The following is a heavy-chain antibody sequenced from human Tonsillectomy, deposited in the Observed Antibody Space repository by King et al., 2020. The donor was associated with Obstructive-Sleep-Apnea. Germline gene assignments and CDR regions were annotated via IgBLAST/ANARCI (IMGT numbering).Heavy chain of an antibody. D-gene: IGHD3-22*01. Sequence: QLQESGPGLVKPSETLSLTCIVSGGSMTDYYWSWIRQPPGKGLEWIGYVYYSGSTNYNPSHKSRVTISVDTSKKQFSLKLNSVTTADTAVYYCARNYDRLDYWGQGTLVTVSS. CDR1: GGSMTDYY. CDR2: VYYSGST. V-gene: IGHV4-59*01. J-gene: IGHJ4*02. CDR3: ARNYDRLDY.